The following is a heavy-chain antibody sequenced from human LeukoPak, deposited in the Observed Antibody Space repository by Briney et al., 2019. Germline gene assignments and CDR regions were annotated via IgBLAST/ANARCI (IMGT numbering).Heavy chain of an antibody. CDR3: ARDPLGVVVPAASNWFDP. D-gene: IGHD2-2*01. CDR1: GYTFTSYY. J-gene: IGHJ5*02. V-gene: IGHV1-46*01. CDR2: INPNGGST. Sequence: ASVKVSCKASGYTFTSYYIHWVRQAPGQGLEWMGLINPNGGSTNYAQKFQGRVTITTDESTSTAYMELSSLRSEDTAVYYCARDPLGVVVPAASNWFDPWGQGTLVTVSS.